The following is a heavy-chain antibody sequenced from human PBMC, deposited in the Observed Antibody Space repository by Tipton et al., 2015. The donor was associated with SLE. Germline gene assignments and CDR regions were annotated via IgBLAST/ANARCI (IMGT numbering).Heavy chain of an antibody. J-gene: IGHJ5*02. CDR3: AKDRSRRYDILTGLLHP. CDR2: FSNEGSDK. V-gene: IGHV3-30*18. Sequence: SLRLSCAASGFYFSNYGMHWVRQAPGKGLEGVAAFSNEGSDKFYADSVKGRFTISSDNSKNMLFLQMNSLRAEDTAVYYCAKDRSRRYDILTGLLHPWGQGTLVTVSS. CDR1: GFYFSNYG. D-gene: IGHD3-9*01.